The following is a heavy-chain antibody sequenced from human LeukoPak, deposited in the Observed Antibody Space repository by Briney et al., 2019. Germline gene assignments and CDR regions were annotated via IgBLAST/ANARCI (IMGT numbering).Heavy chain of an antibody. Sequence: ASVKVSCKASGYTFTGYYMHWVRHAPGQGLEWMGWINPNSGGTNYAQKFQGRVTMTRDTSISTAYMELSSLRSEDTAVYYCAKGDSSGYYYVLDYWGRGTLVTVSS. V-gene: IGHV1-2*02. CDR2: INPNSGGT. CDR1: GYTFTGYY. J-gene: IGHJ4*02. D-gene: IGHD3-22*01. CDR3: AKGDSSGYYYVLDY.